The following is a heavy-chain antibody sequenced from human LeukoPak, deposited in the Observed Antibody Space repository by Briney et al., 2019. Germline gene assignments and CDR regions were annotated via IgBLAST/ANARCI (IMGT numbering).Heavy chain of an antibody. Sequence: SETLSLTCTVSGGSISSSSYYWGWIRQPPGKGLEWIGSIYYSGSTYYNPSLKSRVTISVDTSKNQFSLKLSSVTAADTAVYYCARVWQQPAPYYYYYMDVWGKGTTVTVSS. D-gene: IGHD6-13*01. CDR2: IYYSGST. J-gene: IGHJ6*03. CDR1: GGSISSSSYY. V-gene: IGHV4-39*01. CDR3: ARVWQQPAPYYYYYMDV.